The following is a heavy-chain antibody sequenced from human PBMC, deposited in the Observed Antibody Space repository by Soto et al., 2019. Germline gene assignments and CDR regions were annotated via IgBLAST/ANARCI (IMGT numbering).Heavy chain of an antibody. CDR2: IYYSGST. J-gene: IGHJ4*02. Sequence: PSETLSLTCTVSGGSISSYYWSWIRQPPGKGLERIGYIYYSGSTKYNPSLKSRVTISVDTSKNQFSLKLSSVTAADTAVYYCARSGYSYGPNPLLYWGQGTLVTVSS. CDR3: ARSGYSYGPNPLLY. D-gene: IGHD5-18*01. V-gene: IGHV4-59*12. CDR1: GGSISSYY.